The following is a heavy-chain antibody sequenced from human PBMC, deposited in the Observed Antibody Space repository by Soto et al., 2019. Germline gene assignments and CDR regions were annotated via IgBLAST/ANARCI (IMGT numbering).Heavy chain of an antibody. CDR3: ERQVTGLMGYAYDI. CDR2: TYYTGNA. V-gene: IGHV4-39*01. CDR1: GASLDRRNYY. Sequence: SLTYNVSGASLDRRNYYGGWVRQSPGKGLEWVGTTYYTGNAYYNPSLRSRVTMSFATSKNHLALKLMSVTAADTAVYSCERQVTGLMGYAYDIWG. J-gene: IGHJ3*02. D-gene: IGHD2-8*02.